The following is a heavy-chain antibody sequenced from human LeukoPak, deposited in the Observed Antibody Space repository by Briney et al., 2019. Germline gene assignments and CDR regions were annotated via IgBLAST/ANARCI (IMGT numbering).Heavy chain of an antibody. Sequence: SETLSLTCTVSGGSISTFYWSWIRQPPGKGLEWIGYIYYSGSTNYNPSLKSRLTISVDTSKNQFSLKLSSVTAADTAVYYCARAPFLEWLLYPYYGMDVWGQGTTVTVSS. CDR3: ARAPFLEWLLYPYYGMDV. CDR1: GGSISTFY. CDR2: IYYSGST. D-gene: IGHD3-3*02. J-gene: IGHJ6*02. V-gene: IGHV4-59*01.